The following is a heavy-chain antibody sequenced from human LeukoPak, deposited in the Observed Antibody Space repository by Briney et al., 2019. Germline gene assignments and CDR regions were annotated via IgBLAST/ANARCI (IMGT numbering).Heavy chain of an antibody. CDR1: GFTFSSYS. CDR2: ISSSSSYI. D-gene: IGHD3-10*01. Sequence: GGSLRLSCAASGFTFSSYSMNWVRQAPGKGLEWVSSISSSSSYIYYADSVKGRFTISRDNAKNSLYLQMNSLRAEDTAVYYCARVLNLWFGESFDGMDVWGQGTTVTVSS. V-gene: IGHV3-21*01. CDR3: ARVLNLWFGESFDGMDV. J-gene: IGHJ6*02.